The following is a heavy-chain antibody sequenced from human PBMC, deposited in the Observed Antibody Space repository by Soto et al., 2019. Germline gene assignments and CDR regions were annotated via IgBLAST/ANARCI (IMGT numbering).Heavy chain of an antibody. Sequence: SETLSLTCTVSGGSISSGGYYWSWIRQHPGKGLEWIGYIYYSGSTYYNPSLKSRVTISVDTSKNQFSLKLSSVTAADTAVYYCARERGGGYCSGGSCYSKPFDPWGQGTLVTVSS. D-gene: IGHD2-15*01. CDR2: IYYSGST. V-gene: IGHV4-31*03. CDR3: ARERGGGYCSGGSCYSKPFDP. CDR1: GGSISSGGYY. J-gene: IGHJ5*02.